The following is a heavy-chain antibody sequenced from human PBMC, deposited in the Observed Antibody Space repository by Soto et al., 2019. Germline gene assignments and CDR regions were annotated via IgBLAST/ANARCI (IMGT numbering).Heavy chain of an antibody. CDR2: INHSGST. CDR3: AGGSIELERGYYYYMDV. V-gene: IGHV4-34*01. J-gene: IGHJ6*03. Sequence: SETLSLTCAVYGGSFSGYYWSWIRQPPGKGLEWIGEINHSGSTNYNPSLKSRVTISVDASKNQFSLKLSSVTAADTAVYYCAGGSIELERGYYYYMDVWGKGTTVTGSS. D-gene: IGHD1-1*01. CDR1: GGSFSGYY.